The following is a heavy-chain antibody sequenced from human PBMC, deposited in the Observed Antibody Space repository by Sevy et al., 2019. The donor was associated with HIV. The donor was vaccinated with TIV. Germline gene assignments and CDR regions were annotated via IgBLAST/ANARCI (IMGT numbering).Heavy chain of an antibody. CDR3: ARDYYGSGSPINWFDP. CDR2: INTNTGNP. Sequence: ASVKVSCKASGYTFTSYAMNWVRQAPGQGLEWMGWINTNTGNPTYAQGFTGRFVFSLDTSVSTAYLQISSLKAEDTAVYYCARDYYGSGSPINWFDPWGQGTLVTVSS. V-gene: IGHV7-4-1*02. CDR1: GYTFTSYA. J-gene: IGHJ5*02. D-gene: IGHD3-10*01.